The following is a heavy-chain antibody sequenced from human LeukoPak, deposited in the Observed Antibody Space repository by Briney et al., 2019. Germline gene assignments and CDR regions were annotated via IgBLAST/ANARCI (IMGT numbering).Heavy chain of an antibody. J-gene: IGHJ3*02. D-gene: IGHD1-7*01. CDR1: GGTFSSYA. V-gene: IGHV1-46*01. Sequence: GSSVKVSCKASGGTFSSYAISWVRQAPGQGLEWMGIINPSGGSTSYAQKFQGRVTMTRDMSTSTVYMELSSLRSEDTAVYYCAREFLELRAFDIWGQGTMVTVSS. CDR2: INPSGGST. CDR3: AREFLELRAFDI.